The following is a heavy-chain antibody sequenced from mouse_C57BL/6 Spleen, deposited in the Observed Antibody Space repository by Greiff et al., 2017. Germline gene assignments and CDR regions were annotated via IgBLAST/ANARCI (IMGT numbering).Heavy chain of an antibody. CDR3: ARGDGYYEFAY. V-gene: IGHV1-54*01. CDR1: GYAFTNYL. Sequence: QVQLQQSGAELVRPGTSVKVSCKASGYAFTNYLIEWVKQRPGQGLEWIGVINTGSGGTNYNEKFKGKGTLTAYKSSSTAYMQLSSLTSEYSAVYFCARGDGYYEFAYWGQGTLVTVSA. CDR2: INTGSGGT. D-gene: IGHD2-3*01. J-gene: IGHJ3*01.